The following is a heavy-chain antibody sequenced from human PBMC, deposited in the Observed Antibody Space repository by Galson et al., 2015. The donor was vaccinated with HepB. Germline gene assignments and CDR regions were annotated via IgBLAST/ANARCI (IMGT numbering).Heavy chain of an antibody. CDR1: GFTFSSYA. V-gene: IGHV3-23*01. CDR3: AKDFSLLDYYDSSGYRDY. J-gene: IGHJ4*02. CDR2: ISGSGSST. Sequence: SLRLSCAASGFTFSSYAMSWVRQAPGKGLEWVSAISGSGSSTYYADSVKGRFTISRDNSKNTLYLQMNSLRAEDTAVYYCAKDFSLLDYYDSSGYRDYWGQGTLVTVSS. D-gene: IGHD3-22*01.